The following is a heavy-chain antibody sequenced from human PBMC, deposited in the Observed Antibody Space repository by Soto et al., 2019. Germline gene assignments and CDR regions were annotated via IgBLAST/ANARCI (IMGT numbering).Heavy chain of an antibody. CDR1: GGSVSSGSYY. CDR3: ARVSLNGYYYHWFDP. D-gene: IGHD3-22*01. J-gene: IGHJ5*02. CDR2: IYYSGST. V-gene: IGHV4-61*01. Sequence: SETLSLTCTVSGGSVSSGSYYWSWIRQPPGKGLEWIGYIYYSGSTNYNPSLKSRVTISVDTSKNQFSLKLSSVTAADTAVYYCARVSLNGYYYHWFDPWGQGTLVTVSS.